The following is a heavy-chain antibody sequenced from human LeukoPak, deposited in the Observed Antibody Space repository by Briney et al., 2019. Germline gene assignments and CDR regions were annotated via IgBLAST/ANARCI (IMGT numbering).Heavy chain of an antibody. V-gene: IGHV1-2*02. Sequence: EASVKVSCKASGYSFSGYYMNWVRQAPGQGLEWMGWINPNSGGTNYAQKFQGRVTMTRDTSISTGYMDLSRLRSDDTAVYYCARDSRGSGFFDYGGQGTLVNASS. CDR1: GYSFSGYY. CDR2: INPNSGGT. J-gene: IGHJ4*02. CDR3: ARDSRGSGFFDY. D-gene: IGHD3-22*01.